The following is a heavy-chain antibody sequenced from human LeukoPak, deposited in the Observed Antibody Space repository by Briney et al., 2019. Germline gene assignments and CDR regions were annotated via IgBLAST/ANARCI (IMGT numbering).Heavy chain of an antibody. CDR1: GGSISSSSCY. CDR2: IDYSGST. Sequence: SETLSLTCTVSGGSISSSSCYWGWIRQPPGKGLEWIGCIDYSGSTYYDPSLKSRVTISVDTTKNQFFLKLGSVTAADTAVYDCARTSGSYRHFGYWGQGTLVTVSS. J-gene: IGHJ4*02. CDR3: ARTSGSYRHFGY. D-gene: IGHD1-26*01. V-gene: IGHV4-39*01.